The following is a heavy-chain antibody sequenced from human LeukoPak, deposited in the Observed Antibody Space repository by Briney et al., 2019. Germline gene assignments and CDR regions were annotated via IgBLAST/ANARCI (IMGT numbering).Heavy chain of an antibody. J-gene: IGHJ4*02. CDR2: IYHSGST. CDR3: ARDEGYSYGVSY. Sequence: SETLSLTCAVSGYSISSGHYWGWIRQPPGKGLEWIGSIYHSGSTHYNPSLKSRVTISVDTSKNQFSLKLSSVTAADTAVYYCARDEGYSYGVSYWGQGTLVTVSS. V-gene: IGHV4-38-2*02. CDR1: GYSISSGHY. D-gene: IGHD5-18*01.